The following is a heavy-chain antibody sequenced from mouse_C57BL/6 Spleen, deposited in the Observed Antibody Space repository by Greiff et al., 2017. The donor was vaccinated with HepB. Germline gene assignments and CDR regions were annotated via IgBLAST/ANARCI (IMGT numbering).Heavy chain of an antibody. CDR2: IYPGSGST. J-gene: IGHJ2*01. CDR1: GYTFTSYW. CDR3: ARELNWADY. D-gene: IGHD4-1*01. Sequence: AQLQQSGAELVKPGASVKMSCKASGYTFTSYWITWVKQRPGQGLEWIGDIYPGSGSTNYNEKFKSKATLTVDTSSSTAYMQLSSLTSEDSAVYYCARELNWADYWGQGTTLTVSS. V-gene: IGHV1-55*01.